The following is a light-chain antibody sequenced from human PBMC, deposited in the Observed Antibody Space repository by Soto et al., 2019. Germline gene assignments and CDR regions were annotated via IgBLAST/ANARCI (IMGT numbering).Light chain of an antibody. CDR2: GNS. J-gene: IGLJ2*01. V-gene: IGLV1-40*01. Sequence: QSVLTRPPSVSGAPGQRVTISCTGSSSNIGAGYDVHWYQQLPGTAPKLLIYGNSNRPSGVPDRFSGSKSSTSASLAITGLQAEDEADYYCQSYDSSLSGSKFGGGTKLTVL. CDR3: QSYDSSLSGSK. CDR1: SSNIGAGYD.